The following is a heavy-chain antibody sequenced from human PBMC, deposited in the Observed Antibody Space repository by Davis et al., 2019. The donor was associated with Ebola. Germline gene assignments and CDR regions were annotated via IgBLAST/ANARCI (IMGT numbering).Heavy chain of an antibody. CDR1: GYTFTSYG. V-gene: IGHV1-18*01. D-gene: IGHD5-18*01. Sequence: AASVKVSCKASGYTFTSYGISWVRQAPGQGLEWMGWFSAYNDNTNYAQNLQGRVTMTTDTSTSTAYMELRSLRSDDTAVYYCARVWGMVKIGWFDPWGQGTLVTVSS. CDR2: FSAYNDNT. CDR3: ARVWGMVKIGWFDP. J-gene: IGHJ5*02.